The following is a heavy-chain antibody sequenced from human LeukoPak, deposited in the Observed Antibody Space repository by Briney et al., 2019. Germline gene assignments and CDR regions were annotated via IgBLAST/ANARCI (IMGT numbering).Heavy chain of an antibody. CDR3: ASLTIFGVVIDY. Sequence: GGSLRLSCAASGFTFSSYGMHWVRQAPGKGLEWVSSISSSSSYIYYADSVKGRFTISRDNAKNSLYLQMNSLRAEDTAVYYCASLTIFGVVIDYWGQGTLVTVSS. CDR2: ISSSSSYI. V-gene: IGHV3-21*01. J-gene: IGHJ4*02. D-gene: IGHD3-3*01. CDR1: GFTFSSYG.